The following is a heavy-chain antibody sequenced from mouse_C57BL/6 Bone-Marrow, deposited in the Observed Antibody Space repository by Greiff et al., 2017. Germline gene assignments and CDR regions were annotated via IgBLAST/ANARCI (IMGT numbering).Heavy chain of an antibody. CDR2: IYPGDGDT. D-gene: IGHD2-2*01. Sequence: QVQLQQSGAELVKPGASVMISCKASGYAFSSYWMNWVKQRPGKGLEWIGQIYPGDGDTNYNGKFKGKATLTADKSSSTAYMQLSSLTSEDSAVYFCARLYGYDGYFDVWGTGTTVTVSS. CDR1: GYAFSSYW. CDR3: ARLYGYDGYFDV. J-gene: IGHJ1*03. V-gene: IGHV1-80*01.